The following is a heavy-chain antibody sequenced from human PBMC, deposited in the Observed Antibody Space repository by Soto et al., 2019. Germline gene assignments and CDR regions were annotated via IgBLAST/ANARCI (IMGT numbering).Heavy chain of an antibody. CDR2: ISSSSSYI. J-gene: IGHJ6*02. CDR3: ARGPSQQWLVYYYYYGMDV. V-gene: IGHV3-21*01. Sequence: GGSLSLSCAASGFTFSSYSMNWVRQAPGKGLEWVSSISSSSSYIYYAGSVKGRFTISRDNAKNSLYLQMNSLRAEDTAVYYCARGPSQQWLVYYYYYGMDVWGQGTTVTVSS. CDR1: GFTFSSYS. D-gene: IGHD6-19*01.